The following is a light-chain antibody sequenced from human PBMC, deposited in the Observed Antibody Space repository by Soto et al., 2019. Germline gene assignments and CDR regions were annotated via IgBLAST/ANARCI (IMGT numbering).Light chain of an antibody. CDR2: AVS. Sequence: QSALTQPASVSGSPGQSITISCTGTSGDVGSYNLVSWYQQLPGKAPKFIIYAVSKRPSGVSNRFSGSKSGNTASLTISGLQAEDEAHYYCCSYAGTNTHVVFGGGTKLTVL. CDR1: SGDVGSYNL. J-gene: IGLJ2*01. V-gene: IGLV2-23*02. CDR3: CSYAGTNTHVV.